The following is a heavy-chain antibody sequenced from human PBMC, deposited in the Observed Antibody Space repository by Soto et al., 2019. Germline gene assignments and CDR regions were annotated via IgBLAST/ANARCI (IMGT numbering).Heavy chain of an antibody. J-gene: IGHJ4*02. CDR2: IYSGGTT. D-gene: IGHD3-10*01. Sequence: GGSLRLSCAASGFTVSSKYMSWVRQAPGKGLEWVSVIYSGGTTYYGDSVKGRFTISRDNSKNTLYLQMNSLRAEDTAVYYCVRSDGDYGSGSYYEYFDLWGQGTLVTVSS. CDR1: GFTVSSKY. CDR3: VRSDGDYGSGSYYEYFDL. V-gene: IGHV3-66*01.